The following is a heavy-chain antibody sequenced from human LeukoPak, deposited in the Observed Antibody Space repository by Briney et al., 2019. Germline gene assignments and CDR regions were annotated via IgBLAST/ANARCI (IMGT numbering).Heavy chain of an antibody. D-gene: IGHD1-26*01. V-gene: IGHV3-7*01. CDR1: GFTFSSYW. J-gene: IGHJ4*02. Sequence: GGSLRLSCAASGFTFSSYWMSWVRQAPGKGLEWLANIKQDGGEKYYVDSVRGRFTISRDNDKSSLFLQMTSLRAEDTAVYYGARVGGRHSPLGYWGQGTLVTVSS. CDR3: ARVGGRHSPLGY. CDR2: IKQDGGEK.